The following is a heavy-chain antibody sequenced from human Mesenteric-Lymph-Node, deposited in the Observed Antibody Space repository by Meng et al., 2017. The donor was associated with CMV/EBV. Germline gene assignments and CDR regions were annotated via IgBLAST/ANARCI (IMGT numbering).Heavy chain of an antibody. Sequence: SCATSGFPFGDYYMNWIRQAPGKGLEWVSYISGSGSITLYADSVKGRFTVSRDNAKNSLYLQMNSLRAEDTAVYYCARRAVVTQDLDYWGQGTLVTVSS. CDR3: ARRAVVTQDLDY. CDR2: ISGSGSIT. V-gene: IGHV3-11*01. D-gene: IGHD3-22*01. CDR1: GFPFGDYY. J-gene: IGHJ4*02.